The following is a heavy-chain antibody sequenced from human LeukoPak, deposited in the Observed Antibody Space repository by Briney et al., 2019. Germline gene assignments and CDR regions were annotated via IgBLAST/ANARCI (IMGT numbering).Heavy chain of an antibody. Sequence: PSETLSFTCTVSGGSISSSSYYWGWIRQPPGKGLEWIGSIYYSGSTYYNPSLKSRVTISVDTSKNQFSLKLSSVTAADTAVYYCARDNEYYYDSSGYYPSYNWFDPWGQGTLVTVSS. J-gene: IGHJ5*02. CDR2: IYYSGST. D-gene: IGHD3-22*01. CDR1: GGSISSSSYY. V-gene: IGHV4-39*07. CDR3: ARDNEYYYDSSGYYPSYNWFDP.